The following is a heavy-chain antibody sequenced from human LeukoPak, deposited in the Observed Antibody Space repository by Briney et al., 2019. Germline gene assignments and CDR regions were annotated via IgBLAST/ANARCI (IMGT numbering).Heavy chain of an antibody. V-gene: IGHV3-7*05. CDR3: ARTSGWCVHNFAY. J-gene: IGHJ4*02. Sequence: GGSLRLSCAASGXTFSSYWMSWVRQAPGKGLEWVGNIKQDGSEKYYVASVKGRFTISRDNAKNSLYLQMNSLAADATAEYYCARTSGWCVHNFAYWGQGGLVIVSS. CDR2: IKQDGSEK. D-gene: IGHD6-19*01. CDR1: GXTFSSYW.